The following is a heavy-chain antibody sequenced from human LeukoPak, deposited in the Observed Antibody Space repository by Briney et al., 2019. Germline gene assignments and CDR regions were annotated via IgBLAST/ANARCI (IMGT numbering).Heavy chain of an antibody. D-gene: IGHD6-13*01. Sequence: SGPTLVKPTQTLTLTCTFSGFSLSTSGVDVGWIRQPPGEALEWLALIYWDDDKRYSPSLKSRLTITKDTSKNQVVLTMTNMDPVDTATYYCAHLPYSSSWYSSVFDYWGQGTLVTVSS. V-gene: IGHV2-5*02. CDR3: AHLPYSSSWYSSVFDY. CDR2: IYWDDDK. J-gene: IGHJ4*02. CDR1: GFSLSTSGVD.